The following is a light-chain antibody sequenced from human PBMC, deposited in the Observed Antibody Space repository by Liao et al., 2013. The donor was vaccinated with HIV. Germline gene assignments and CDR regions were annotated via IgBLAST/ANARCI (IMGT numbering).Light chain of an antibody. CDR2: QDN. CDR3: QAWDSSTTYV. CDR1: RLGEKY. V-gene: IGLV3-1*01. Sequence: SYELSQPTAVSVSPGQTATIPCSGDRLGEKYSCWYQQKPGQSPLLVIYQDNKRPSGIPERFSASSSGNTATLTISGTQAMDEADYYCQAWDSSTTYVFGTGTKVTVL. J-gene: IGLJ1*01.